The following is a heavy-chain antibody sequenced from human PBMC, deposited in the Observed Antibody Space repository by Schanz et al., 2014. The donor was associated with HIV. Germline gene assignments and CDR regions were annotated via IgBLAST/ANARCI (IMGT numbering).Heavy chain of an antibody. J-gene: IGHJ3*02. CDR3: AIRTPMISFGAFEI. CDR1: GFSFDNYG. Sequence: QVQLVESGGGVVQPGRSLKLSCAASGFSFDNYGMHWVRQAPGKGLEWVAVTSYDGVRKSYAQSVKGRFTISRDNSKKMLFLQMNRLRAEDTAVYYCAIRTPMISFGAFEIWGRGTMVTVSS. V-gene: IGHV3-30*03. D-gene: IGHD3-16*01. CDR2: TSYDGVRK.